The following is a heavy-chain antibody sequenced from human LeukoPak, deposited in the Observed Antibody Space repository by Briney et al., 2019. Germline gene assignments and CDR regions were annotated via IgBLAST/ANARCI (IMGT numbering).Heavy chain of an antibody. V-gene: IGHV4-34*01. CDR2: INHSGST. J-gene: IGHJ4*02. CDR1: GGSFSGYY. CDR3: ASYCSGGSCYLRDLASGGNY. D-gene: IGHD2-15*01. Sequence: SETLSLTCAVYGGSFSGYYWSWIRQPPGKGLEWIGEINHSGSTNYNPSLKSRVTISVDTSKNQFSLKLSSVTAADTAVYYCASYCSGGSCYLRDLASGGNYWGQGTLVIVSS.